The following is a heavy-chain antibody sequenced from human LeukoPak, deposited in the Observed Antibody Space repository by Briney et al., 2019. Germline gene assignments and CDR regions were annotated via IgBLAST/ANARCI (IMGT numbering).Heavy chain of an antibody. D-gene: IGHD3-22*01. J-gene: IGHJ4*02. CDR2: IFHSGST. CDR3: ARVIYSSGYSFGINPRGSRVDY. Sequence: SETLSLTCAVSGGSMNSGGYSWSWIRQPPGKGLEWIGNIFHSGSTNYNPSLKSRVTISVDTSKNQFSLKLSSVTAADTAVYYCARVIYSSGYSFGINPRGSRVDYWGQGTLVTVSS. CDR1: GGSMNSGGYS. V-gene: IGHV4-30-2*01.